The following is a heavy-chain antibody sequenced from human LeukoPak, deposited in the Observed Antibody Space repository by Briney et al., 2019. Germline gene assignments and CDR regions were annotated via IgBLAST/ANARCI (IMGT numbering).Heavy chain of an antibody. Sequence: SETLYLTCAVYGGSFSGYYWSWIRQPPGKGLEWIGEINHSGSTNYNPSLKSRVTISVDTSKNQFSLKLSSVTAADTAVYYCARLSYSSGWYFDYWGQGTLVTVSS. CDR3: ARLSYSSGWYFDY. CDR1: GGSFSGYY. J-gene: IGHJ4*02. V-gene: IGHV4-34*01. D-gene: IGHD6-19*01. CDR2: INHSGST.